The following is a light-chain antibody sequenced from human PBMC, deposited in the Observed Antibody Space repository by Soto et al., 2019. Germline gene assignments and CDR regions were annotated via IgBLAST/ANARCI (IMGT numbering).Light chain of an antibody. J-gene: IGLJ2*01. CDR1: SSNIGSNY. CDR3: ASWDDSLSGVV. CDR2: SNN. V-gene: IGLV1-47*02. Sequence: QSVLTQPPSASGTPGQRVTISCSGSSSNIGSNYVYWYQQLPGTAPKLLIYSNNQRPSGVPDRFSGSKSGTSASLAVSGLRSEDEADYYCASWDDSLSGVVLCGGTKVAVL.